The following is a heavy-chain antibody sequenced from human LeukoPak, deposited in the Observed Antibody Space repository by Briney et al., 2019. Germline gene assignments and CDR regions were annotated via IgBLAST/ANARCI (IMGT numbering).Heavy chain of an antibody. J-gene: IGHJ4*02. V-gene: IGHV4-61*05. Sequence: SETLSLTCTVSGGSIITSSTYYWGWIRQPPGKGLEWIGYIYYSGSTNYNPSLKSRVTISVDTSKNQLSLKLSSVTAADTAVYYCARTRAYGGRPDYWGQGTLVTVSS. CDR1: GGSIITSSTYY. CDR2: IYYSGST. CDR3: ARTRAYGGRPDY. D-gene: IGHD4-23*01.